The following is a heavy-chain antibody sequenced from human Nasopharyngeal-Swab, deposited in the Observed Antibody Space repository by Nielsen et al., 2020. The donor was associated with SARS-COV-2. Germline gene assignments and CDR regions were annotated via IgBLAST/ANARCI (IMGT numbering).Heavy chain of an antibody. J-gene: IGHJ6*02. D-gene: IGHD6-13*01. Sequence: WIRQPPGKGLEWIGCIYYTGSTCCNPSLKSRVTISVDTSKNQFSLKLTSVTAADTAVYYCARYPSSSWSSYGMDVWGQGTTVTVSS. V-gene: IGHV4-31*02. CDR2: IYYTGST. CDR3: ARYPSSSWSSYGMDV.